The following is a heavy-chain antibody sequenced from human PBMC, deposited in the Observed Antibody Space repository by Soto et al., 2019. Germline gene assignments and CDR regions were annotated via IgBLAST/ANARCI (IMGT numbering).Heavy chain of an antibody. CDR2: FYNNENP. J-gene: IGHJ5*02. V-gene: IGHV4-39*01. Sequence: SETLSLTCSVSGGSITSRSYSWGWTRQPPGKGMEWIGTFYNNENPNYNPSLKSRVTISVDTSKNQFSLKLSSVTAADTAVYYCATQEVGGTYVYTFDPWGQGTLVTVS. CDR1: GGSITSRSYS. CDR3: ATQEVGGTYVYTFDP. D-gene: IGHD1-26*01.